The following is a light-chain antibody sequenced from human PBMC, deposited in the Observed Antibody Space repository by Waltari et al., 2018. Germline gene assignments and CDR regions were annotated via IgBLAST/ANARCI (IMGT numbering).Light chain of an antibody. CDR1: QSLLYNSNNKNY. Sequence: DIVMTQSPDSLAVSLGERATINCKSSQSLLYNSNNKNYLAWYQLNPGQPPRLLIYWASTRESGVPDRFSGSGFGTDFTLTISSLQAEDVAVYYCQQYYSIPYTFDQGTKLEIK. CDR2: WAS. CDR3: QQYYSIPYT. J-gene: IGKJ2*01. V-gene: IGKV4-1*01.